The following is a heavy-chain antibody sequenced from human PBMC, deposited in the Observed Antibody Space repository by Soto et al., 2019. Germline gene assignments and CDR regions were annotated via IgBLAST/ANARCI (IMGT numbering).Heavy chain of an antibody. CDR3: AKGLSVIQEWLMDAH. CDR2: ISYDGSKK. J-gene: IGHJ4*02. D-gene: IGHD5-18*01. CDR1: GFTFSSYG. Sequence: QVQLVESGGGVVQPGRSLRLSCAVSGFTFSSYGMHWVRQAPGKGLEWVAVISYDGSKKYYADSVKGRFTISRDNSKNTLNLQMDSLRVEDKAVYYCAKGLSVIQEWLMDAHWGQGTQVTVSS. V-gene: IGHV3-30*18.